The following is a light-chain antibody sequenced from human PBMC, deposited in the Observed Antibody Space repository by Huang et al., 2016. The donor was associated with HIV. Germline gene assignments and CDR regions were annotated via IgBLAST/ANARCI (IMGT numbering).Light chain of an antibody. CDR2: SAS. V-gene: IGKV1-8*01. J-gene: IGKJ1*01. Sequence: AIRITQSPSSLSASTGDRVTITCRASQDVSNYLAWYQQKPGRAPNLVIYSASTLQGGVPSRFSGNGSATDFSLTINCLQSEDFATYYCQQYYLYPWTFGQGTKVEI. CDR3: QQYYLYPWT. CDR1: QDVSNY.